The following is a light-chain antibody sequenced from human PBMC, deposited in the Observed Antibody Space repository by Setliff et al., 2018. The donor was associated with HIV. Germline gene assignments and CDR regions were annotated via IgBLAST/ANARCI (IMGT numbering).Light chain of an antibody. CDR1: SSDVGGYNY. V-gene: IGLV2-14*01. CDR3: SSYTSSSTYV. Sequence: QSVLAQPASVSGSPGQSITISCTGTSSDVGGYNYVSWYQQHPGKAPKFMIYDVSKRPSGVSNRFSGYKSGNTASLTISGLQAEDEADYYCSSYTSSSTYVFGTGTKVTVL. CDR2: DVS. J-gene: IGLJ1*01.